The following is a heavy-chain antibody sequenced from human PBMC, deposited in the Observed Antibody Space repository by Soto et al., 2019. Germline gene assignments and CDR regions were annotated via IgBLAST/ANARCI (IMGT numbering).Heavy chain of an antibody. J-gene: IGHJ3*02. CDR1: ENTFSTYS. CDR3: ARDLYSTSWYVRAFDM. D-gene: IGHD6-13*01. V-gene: IGHV1-46*03. CDR2: INPTTTTT. Sequence: SVKVSCKASENTFSTYSLHWVRQAPGQGLEWMGVINPTTTTTTDAQKFQGRVTMTRDTSTSTVFLELSSLRSGDTAVYYCARDLYSTSWYVRAFDMWGQGTMVTVSS.